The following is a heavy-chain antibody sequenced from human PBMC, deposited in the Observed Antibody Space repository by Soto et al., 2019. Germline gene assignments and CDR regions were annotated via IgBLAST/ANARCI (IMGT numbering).Heavy chain of an antibody. CDR2: INAGNGNT. D-gene: IGHD4-17*01. V-gene: IGHV1-3*01. J-gene: IGHJ5*02. CDR1: GYTFTSYA. Sequence: QVQLVQSGAEVKKPGASVKVSCKASGYTFTSYAMHWVRQAPGQRLEWMGWINAGNGNTKYSQKFQGRVTITMDTSASTAYMELSSLRSEDTAVYYCARDGGIYGDGVWVWFDPWGQGTLVTVSS. CDR3: ARDGGIYGDGVWVWFDP.